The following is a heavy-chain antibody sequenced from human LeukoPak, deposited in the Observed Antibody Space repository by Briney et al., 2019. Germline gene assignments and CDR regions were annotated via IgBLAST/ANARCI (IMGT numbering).Heavy chain of an antibody. J-gene: IGHJ4*02. Sequence: SETLSLTCTVSGGSISSYYWSWIRQPPGKGLEWIGNIYYSGSTNYNPSLKSRVTISVDTSKNQFSLTLTSVTAADTAVYYCARDTAPVYWGQGTLVTVSS. CDR3: ARDTAPVY. V-gene: IGHV4-59*01. CDR2: IYYSGST. CDR1: GGSISSYY. D-gene: IGHD2-21*02.